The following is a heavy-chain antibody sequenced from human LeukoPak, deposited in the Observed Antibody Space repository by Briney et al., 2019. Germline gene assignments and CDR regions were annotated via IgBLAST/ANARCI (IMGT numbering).Heavy chain of an antibody. CDR2: ISGGGYAT. D-gene: IGHD1-1*01. J-gene: IGHJ4*01. CDR1: GFTFSTYG. V-gene: IGHV3-48*04. CDR3: ARDQFGTRLD. Sequence: GGSLRLSCAASGFTFSTYGMHWVRQAPGKGLEWVSHISGGGYATSYADSVKGRFTISRDNAKNSLYLQMNSLRAADTAVYYCARDQFGTRLDWGQGTLVTVSS.